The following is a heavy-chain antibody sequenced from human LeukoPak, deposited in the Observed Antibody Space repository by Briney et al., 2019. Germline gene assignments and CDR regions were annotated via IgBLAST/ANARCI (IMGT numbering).Heavy chain of an antibody. Sequence: KPSETLSLTCAVYGGSFSGYYWSWIRQPPGKGLEWIGEINHSGSTNYNPSLKSQVTISVDTSKNQFSLKLGSVTAADTAVYYCASCLMIYDYVWGSYRYHFDYWGQGTLVTVSS. J-gene: IGHJ4*02. CDR2: INHSGST. CDR3: ASCLMIYDYVWGSYRYHFDY. V-gene: IGHV4-34*01. D-gene: IGHD3-16*02. CDR1: GGSFSGYY.